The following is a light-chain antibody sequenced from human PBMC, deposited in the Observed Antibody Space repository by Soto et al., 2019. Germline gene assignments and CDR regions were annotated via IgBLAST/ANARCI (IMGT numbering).Light chain of an antibody. J-gene: IGKJ2*01. Sequence: EIGLTQSPGTLSLSPGERATLSCRASQSISSSYLAWYQQKPGQAPKLLIYAASSMATGIPARFSGSGSGTDFTLTISRLEPEDFAVYYCQQYGSSSYTFGQGTQLEIK. V-gene: IGKV3-20*01. CDR1: QSISSSY. CDR2: AAS. CDR3: QQYGSSSYT.